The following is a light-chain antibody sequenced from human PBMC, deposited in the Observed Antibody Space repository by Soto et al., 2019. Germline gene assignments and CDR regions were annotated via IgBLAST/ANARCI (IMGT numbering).Light chain of an antibody. CDR2: AAS. CDR1: QSISNY. J-gene: IGKJ1*01. V-gene: IGKV1-39*01. CDR3: QQYNGYRTWT. Sequence: DIQMTQSPSSLSASVGDRVTITCRASQSISNYLNWYKQTPGKAPKLLIYAASNLQRGVPSRFTGSGSGTEFTPTINGLQPDDFATYYCQQYNGYRTWTFGQGTKVDIK.